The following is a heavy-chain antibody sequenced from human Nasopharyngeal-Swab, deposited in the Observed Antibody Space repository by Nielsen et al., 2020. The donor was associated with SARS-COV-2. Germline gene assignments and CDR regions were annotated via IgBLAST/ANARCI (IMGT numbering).Heavy chain of an antibody. J-gene: IGHJ4*02. CDR1: GFTFSSFA. D-gene: IGHD3-10*01. CDR2: ISGSGGSI. CDR3: AKAPRYYFGSGSFYFEY. V-gene: IGHV3-23*01. Sequence: GESLTISCAASGFTFSSFAMSWVRQAPGKGLEWVSSISGSGGSINYADSVKGRFTISRDNSKNTLYLQMSSLRAEDTAVYYCAKAPRYYFGSGSFYFEYWGQGTLVTVSA.